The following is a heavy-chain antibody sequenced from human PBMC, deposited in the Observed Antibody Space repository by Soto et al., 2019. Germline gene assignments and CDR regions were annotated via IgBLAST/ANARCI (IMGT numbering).Heavy chain of an antibody. V-gene: IGHV4-38-2*01. D-gene: IGHD5-12*01. CDR2: IYHSGST. CDR3: ARANSGYDWENCFDS. J-gene: IGHJ5*01. Sequence: SETLSLTCAVSGYSISIAYYCGCIGQPPGKGLEWIGSIYHSGSTYYNPSLKSRVTISVDTSKNQFSLKLTSVTAADTALYYCARANSGYDWENCFDSWGQGTLVTVSS. CDR1: GYSISIAYY.